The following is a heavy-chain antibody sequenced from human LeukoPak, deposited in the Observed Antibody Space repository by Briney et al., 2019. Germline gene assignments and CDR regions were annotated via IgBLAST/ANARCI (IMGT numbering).Heavy chain of an antibody. CDR2: ISSSGSTI. V-gene: IGHV3-48*03. CDR1: GFTFSSYE. D-gene: IGHD1-26*01. CDR3: ARTRPSGSLDDAFDI. Sequence: PGGSLRLSCAASGFTFSSYEMNWVCQAPGKGLEWVSYISSSGSTIYYADSVKGRFTISRDNAKNSLYLQMNSLRAEDTAVYYCARTRPSGSLDDAFDIWGQGTMVTVSS. J-gene: IGHJ3*02.